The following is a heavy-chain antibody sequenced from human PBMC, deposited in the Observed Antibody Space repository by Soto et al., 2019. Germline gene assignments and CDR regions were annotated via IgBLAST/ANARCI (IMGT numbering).Heavy chain of an antibody. CDR3: AKASRPRPNFFDY. J-gene: IGHJ4*02. D-gene: IGHD2-2*01. Sequence: GGSLRLSCAASGFTFSSYAMSWVRQAPGKGLEWVSAISGSGGSTYYADSVKGRFTISRDNSKNTLYLQMNSLRAEDTAVYYCAKASRPRPNFFDYWGQRTLVTVSS. CDR2: ISGSGGST. CDR1: GFTFSSYA. V-gene: IGHV3-23*01.